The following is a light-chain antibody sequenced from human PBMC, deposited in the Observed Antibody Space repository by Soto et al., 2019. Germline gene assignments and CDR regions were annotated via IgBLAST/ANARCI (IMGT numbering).Light chain of an antibody. CDR3: QQSNNWPYT. CDR1: QSVSDN. J-gene: IGKJ2*01. Sequence: EVVMTQSPATLSVSPGERATLSCRASQSVSDNLAWYQQKAGQAPSLLIYGASTRATGIPARFSGSGSGTDFTLTISSLQSEDFAVYYCQQSNNWPYTFGQGTKLDIK. CDR2: GAS. V-gene: IGKV3-15*01.